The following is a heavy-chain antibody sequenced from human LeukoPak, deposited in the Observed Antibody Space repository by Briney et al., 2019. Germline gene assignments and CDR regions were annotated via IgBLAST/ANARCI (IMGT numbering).Heavy chain of an antibody. V-gene: IGHV4-39*07. J-gene: IGHJ4*02. CDR1: GGSISSSSYY. D-gene: IGHD5-24*01. CDR3: ARWLQSPGWGYYFDY. Sequence: AETLSLTCTVSGGSISSSSYYWGWIRQPPGKGLEWFGSIYYSGSTYYNPSLKSRVTISVDTSKNQFSLKLSSVTAADTAVYYCARWLQSPGWGYYFDYWGQGPLVPVSS. CDR2: IYYSGST.